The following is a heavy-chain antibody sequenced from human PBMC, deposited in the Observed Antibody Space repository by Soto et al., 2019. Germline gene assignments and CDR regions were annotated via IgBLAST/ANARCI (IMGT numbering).Heavy chain of an antibody. J-gene: IGHJ3*02. CDR2: ISYDGSNK. CDR3: AKDSSQLEFHDAFDI. CDR1: GFTFSSYG. V-gene: IGHV3-30*18. Sequence: QVQLVESGGGVVQPGRSLRLSCAASGFTFSSYGMHWVRQAPGKGLEWVAVISYDGSNKYYADSVKGRFTISRDNSKNTLYLQMNSLRAEDTAVYYCAKDSSQLEFHDAFDIWGQGTMVTVSS. D-gene: IGHD1-1*01.